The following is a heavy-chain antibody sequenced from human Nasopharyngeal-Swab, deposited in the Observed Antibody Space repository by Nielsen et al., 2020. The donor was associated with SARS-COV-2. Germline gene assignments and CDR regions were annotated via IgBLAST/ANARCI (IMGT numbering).Heavy chain of an antibody. D-gene: IGHD1-1*01. CDR2: INFSGPT. Sequence: WIRQPPGKGLEWVGYINFSGPTNYNPSLKSRVTIPVDTSKNQFSLILNSMTAADTAVYYCARGRGYAYPVDYWGQGILVTVSS. J-gene: IGHJ4*02. V-gene: IGHV4-59*01. CDR3: ARGRGYAYPVDY.